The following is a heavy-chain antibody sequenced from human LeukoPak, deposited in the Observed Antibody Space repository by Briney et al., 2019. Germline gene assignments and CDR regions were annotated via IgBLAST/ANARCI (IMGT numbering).Heavy chain of an antibody. D-gene: IGHD3-3*01. CDR2: IYSGGST. J-gene: IGHJ4*02. CDR1: GFSVSSDY. CDR3: ARVPGGLEWSDFDY. V-gene: IGHV3-53*01. Sequence: GGSLRLSCAASGFSVSSDYMTWVRQAPGKGLEWVSVIYSGGSTYYADSVKGRFTISRDNAKNSLYLQMNSLRAEDTAIYYCARVPGGLEWSDFDYWGQGTLVTVSS.